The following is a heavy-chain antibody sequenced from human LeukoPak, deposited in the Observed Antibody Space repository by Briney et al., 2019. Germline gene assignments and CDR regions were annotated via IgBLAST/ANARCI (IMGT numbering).Heavy chain of an antibody. D-gene: IGHD2-15*01. Sequence: KPSETLSLTCTVSGGSINNYYWSWIRQPPGKGLEWIGYIYYRGSTNYNPSLKSRVTISLDTSKNQFSLKLSSVTAADTAVYYCARCSVPNWFDPWGQGTLVTVSS. V-gene: IGHV4-59*08. J-gene: IGHJ5*02. CDR2: IYYRGST. CDR3: ARCSVPNWFDP. CDR1: GGSINNYY.